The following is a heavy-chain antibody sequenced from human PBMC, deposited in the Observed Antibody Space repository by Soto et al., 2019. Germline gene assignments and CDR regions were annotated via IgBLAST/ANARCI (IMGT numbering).Heavy chain of an antibody. J-gene: IGHJ5*02. Sequence: ETLSLTCAVYGGSFSGYYWTWIRQPPGTGLEWIGEINHSGSTNYNPSLKSRVTISVDTSKNQFSLKLSSVTAADTAVYYCARWWSGSRQGFDPWGQGTLVTVSS. V-gene: IGHV4-34*01. CDR1: GGSFSGYY. CDR2: INHSGST. CDR3: ARWWSGSRQGFDP. D-gene: IGHD3-3*01.